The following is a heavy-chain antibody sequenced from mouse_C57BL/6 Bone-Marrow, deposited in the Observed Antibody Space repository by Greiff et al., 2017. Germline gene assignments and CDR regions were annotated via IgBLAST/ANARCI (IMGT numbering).Heavy chain of an antibody. Sequence: QVQLQQSGAELARPGAPVKLSCKASGYTFTSYGISWVKQRTGQGLEWIGEIYPRSGNTYYNEKFKGKATLTADKSSSTAYMELRSLTSEDSAVXFYARKVFTTGVAERFAYWGQGTLVTVSA. V-gene: IGHV1-81*01. D-gene: IGHD1-1*01. CDR3: ARKVFTTGVAERFAY. J-gene: IGHJ3*01. CDR1: GYTFTSYG. CDR2: IYPRSGNT.